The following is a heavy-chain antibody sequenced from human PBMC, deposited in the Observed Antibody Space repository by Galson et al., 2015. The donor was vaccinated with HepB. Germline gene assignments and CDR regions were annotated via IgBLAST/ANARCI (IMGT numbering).Heavy chain of an antibody. V-gene: IGHV3-11*06. CDR2: ISSSSSYT. Sequence: SLRLSCAASGFTFSDYYMSWIRQAPGKGLEWVSYISSSSSYTNYADSVKGRFTISRDNAKNSLYLQMNSLRAEDTAVYYCARDIGGDGYNPIPDGFDIWGQGTMVTVSS. D-gene: IGHD5-24*01. CDR1: GFTFSDYY. CDR3: ARDIGGDGYNPIPDGFDI. J-gene: IGHJ3*02.